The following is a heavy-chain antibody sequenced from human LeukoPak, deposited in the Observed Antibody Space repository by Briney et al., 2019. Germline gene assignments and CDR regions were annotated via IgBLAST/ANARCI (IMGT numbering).Heavy chain of an antibody. Sequence: SETLSLTCAVYGGSFSGYYWSWIRQPPGKGLEWIGEINHSGSTNYNPSLKSRVTISVDTSKNQFSLKLSSVTAADTAVYYCAREGYYHGSGSSHFDNWGQGTLVTVSS. CDR1: GGSFSGYY. D-gene: IGHD3-10*01. CDR2: INHSGST. CDR3: AREGYYHGSGSSHFDN. J-gene: IGHJ4*02. V-gene: IGHV4-34*01.